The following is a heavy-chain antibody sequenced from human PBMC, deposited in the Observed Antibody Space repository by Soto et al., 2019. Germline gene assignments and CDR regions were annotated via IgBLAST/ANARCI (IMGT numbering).Heavy chain of an antibody. J-gene: IGHJ6*02. CDR1: GGSFSGYY. CDR3: ARNRYGIAAQAYYYYVMDV. Sequence: MSLTCAVYGGSFSGYYWSWIRQPPGKGLEWIGEINHSGSTNYNPSLKSRVTISVDTSKNQFSLKLSSVTAADTAVYYCARNRYGIAAQAYYYYVMDVWGQGTTVTVSS. CDR2: INHSGST. V-gene: IGHV4-34*01. D-gene: IGHD6-6*01.